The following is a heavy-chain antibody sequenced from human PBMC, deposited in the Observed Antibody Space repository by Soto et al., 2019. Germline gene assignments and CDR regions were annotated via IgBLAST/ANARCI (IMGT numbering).Heavy chain of an antibody. V-gene: IGHV1-46*01. CDR2: INPSGGST. CDR1: GYTFTSYY. J-gene: IGHJ4*02. CDR3: ARDLDDSSSSARVGIDY. Sequence: QVQLVQSGADVKKPGASVKVSCKASGYTFTSYYMHWVRQAPGQGLEWMGIINPSGGSTSYAQKFQGRVTMTMDTSTSTVYMEMSSLRSADTAVYYCARDLDDSSSSARVGIDYWGQGTLVTVSS. D-gene: IGHD6-6*01.